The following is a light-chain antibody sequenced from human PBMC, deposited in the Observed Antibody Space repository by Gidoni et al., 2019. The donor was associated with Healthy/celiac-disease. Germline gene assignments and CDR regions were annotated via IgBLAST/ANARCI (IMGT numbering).Light chain of an antibody. V-gene: IGKV4-1*01. CDR1: KSVLYSSNNKTY. Sequence: DIVMTQSPDSLAVPLGERATIHCKSSKSVLYSSNNKTYLAWYQQKPGQPPKLLIYWASTRESGVPDRFSGSGSGTDFTLTISSLQAEDVAVYYCQQYYSTPLTFGGGTKVEIK. CDR2: WAS. CDR3: QQYYSTPLT. J-gene: IGKJ4*02.